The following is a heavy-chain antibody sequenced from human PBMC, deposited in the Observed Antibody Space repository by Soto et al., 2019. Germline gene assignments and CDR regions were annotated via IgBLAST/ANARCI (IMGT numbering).Heavy chain of an antibody. D-gene: IGHD3-22*01. J-gene: IGHJ4*02. CDR3: ARHSVRLDYHDSSGHLDY. CDR2: MYYTGNT. CDR1: GGFISRSSYY. Sequence: QLQLQESGPGLVKPSETLSLTCIVSGGFISRSSYYWGWIRQPPGKGLEWIGSMYYTGNTHYNPSLKSRVTMSVDTSKNQFSLRLSSVTAADTAVYYCARHSVRLDYHDSSGHLDYWGQGTLVTVSS. V-gene: IGHV4-39*01.